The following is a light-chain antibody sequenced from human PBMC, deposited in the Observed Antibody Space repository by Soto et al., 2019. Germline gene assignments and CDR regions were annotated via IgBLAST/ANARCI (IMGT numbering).Light chain of an antibody. V-gene: IGKV3-15*01. Sequence: EIVMTQSPAALSVSPGERTTLSCRASQSVSINLAWYQQKPGQAPRLLIYGASTRATGIPARFSGSGSGTEFTITISSLQSEDFAVYYCQQYNNWPRTFGQGTKVEIK. CDR3: QQYNNWPRT. J-gene: IGKJ1*01. CDR1: QSVSIN. CDR2: GAS.